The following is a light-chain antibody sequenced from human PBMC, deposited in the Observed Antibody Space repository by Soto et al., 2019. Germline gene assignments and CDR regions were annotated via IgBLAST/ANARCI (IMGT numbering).Light chain of an antibody. V-gene: IGLV2-11*01. CDR2: DVN. Sequence: QFALTQPRSVSGSPGQSVTISCTGTSSDVGGYNYVSWYQHHPGKAPKVIIYDVNKKPSGVPDRFSASKSGNTASLAISGLQAEDEADYFCCSYAGSSTLVVFGGGTKLTVL. CDR3: CSYAGSSTLVV. J-gene: IGLJ2*01. CDR1: SSDVGGYNY.